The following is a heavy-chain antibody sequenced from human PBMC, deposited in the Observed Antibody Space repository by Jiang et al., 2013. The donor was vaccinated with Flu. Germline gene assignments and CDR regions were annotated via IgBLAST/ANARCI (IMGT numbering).Heavy chain of an antibody. J-gene: IGHJ4*02. V-gene: IGHV3-30-3*01. D-gene: IGHD6-13*01. CDR1: GFTFSTYA. CDR2: ISYDGGNQ. Sequence: VQLVESGGGVVQPGRSLRLSCAASGFTFSTYAMHWVRQAPGRGLEWVAVISYDGGNQYYPDSVKGRFTISRDNSDNTLYLQMNSLRAEDTAVYYCATYRSTWDSDFDCWGQGPWSPS. CDR3: ATYRSTWDSDFDC.